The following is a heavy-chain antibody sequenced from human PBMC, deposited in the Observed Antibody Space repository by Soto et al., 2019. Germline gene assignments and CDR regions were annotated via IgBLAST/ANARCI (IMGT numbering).Heavy chain of an antibody. V-gene: IGHV3-23*01. Sequence: GSLRLSCAASGFTFSSYAMSWVRQAPGKGLEWVSAISGSGGSTYYADSVKGRFTISRDNSKNTLYLQMNSLRAEDTAVYYCAKDPTTWFGELFSWFDPWGQGTLVTVSS. CDR1: GFTFSSYA. CDR3: AKDPTTWFGELFSWFDP. D-gene: IGHD3-10*01. J-gene: IGHJ5*02. CDR2: ISGSGGST.